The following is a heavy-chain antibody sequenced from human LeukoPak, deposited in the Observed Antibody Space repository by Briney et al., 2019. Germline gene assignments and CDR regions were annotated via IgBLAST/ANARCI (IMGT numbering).Heavy chain of an antibody. CDR3: ARGIAVAGLYYYGMDV. CDR1: GFTFSSYN. CDR2: ISRTGSYI. V-gene: IGHV3-21*04. D-gene: IGHD6-19*01. Sequence: GGSLRPSCAASGFTFSSYNMNWVRQAPGRGLEWVSSISRTGSYIYYADSVKGRFTISRDNAQNSLYLQMNSLRVEDTAVYYCARGIAVAGLYYYGMDVWGQGTTVTVSS. J-gene: IGHJ6*02.